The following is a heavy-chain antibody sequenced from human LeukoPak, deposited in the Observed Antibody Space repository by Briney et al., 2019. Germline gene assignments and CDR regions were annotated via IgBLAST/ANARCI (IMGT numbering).Heavy chain of an antibody. V-gene: IGHV3-48*04. Sequence: PGGSLRLSCAASGFTFSNYGTNWVRQAPGKGLEWVSYISSSSSSIYYADSVKGRFTISRGSAKNSLYLQMNGLRAEDTAVYYCARDPGYFFDYWGQGTLVTVSS. CDR1: GFTFSNYG. CDR2: ISSSSSSI. CDR3: ARDPGYFFDY. J-gene: IGHJ4*02.